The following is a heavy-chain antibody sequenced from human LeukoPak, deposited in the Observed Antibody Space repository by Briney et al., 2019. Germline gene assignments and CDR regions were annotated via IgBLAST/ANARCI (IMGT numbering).Heavy chain of an antibody. CDR1: GYTFTSYD. CDR2: MNPNSGST. V-gene: IGHV1-8*01. Sequence: ASVKVSCKASGYTFTSYDINWVRQATGQGLEWMGWMNPNSGSTGYAQNFQGRVTMTRDTSISTAYMELSRLRSDDTAVYYCASSRKYQLPIDYWGQGTLVTVSS. D-gene: IGHD2-2*01. J-gene: IGHJ4*02. CDR3: ASSRKYQLPIDY.